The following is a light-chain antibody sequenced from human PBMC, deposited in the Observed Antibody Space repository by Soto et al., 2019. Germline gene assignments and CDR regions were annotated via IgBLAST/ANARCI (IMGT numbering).Light chain of an antibody. CDR2: DVT. CDR1: SSDVGGYNS. CDR3: SSFTSITPNV. Sequence: QSVLTQPASVSGSPGQSITISCTGTSSDVGGYNSVSWYQQHPGKAPKLILYDVTDRPSGVSYRFSGSKSGNTASLTISGLQAADEADFFCSSFTSITPNVFVT. J-gene: IGLJ1*01. V-gene: IGLV2-14*01.